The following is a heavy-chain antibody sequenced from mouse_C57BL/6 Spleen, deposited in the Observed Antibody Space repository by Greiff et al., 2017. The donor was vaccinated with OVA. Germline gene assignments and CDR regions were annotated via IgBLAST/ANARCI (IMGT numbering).Heavy chain of an antibody. Sequence: VQLQPSGPELVKPGASVKISCKASGFAFSSSRMNWVQQRPGTGLEWIGRIYPGDGDTNYNGKVKGKATLTADKSSSTAYMQLSSLTSEDSAVYFCARSDYAMGDWGQGTSVTVSS. CDR2: IYPGDGDT. J-gene: IGHJ4*01. CDR3: ARSDYAMGD. CDR1: GFAFSSSR. V-gene: IGHV1-82*01.